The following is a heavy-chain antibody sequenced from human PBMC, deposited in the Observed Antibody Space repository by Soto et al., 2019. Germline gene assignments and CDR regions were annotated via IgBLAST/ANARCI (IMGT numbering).Heavy chain of an antibody. CDR2: IKQDGSEK. CDR3: AGTRNVYCSGGSCYEEEWFYMDV. J-gene: IGHJ6*03. CDR1: GFTFSSYW. Sequence: GGSLRLSCAASGFTFSSYWMSWVRQAPGKGLEWVANIKQDGSEKYYVDSVKGRFTISRDNAKNSLYLQMNSLRAEDTAVYYCAGTRNVYCSGGSCYEEEWFYMDVWGKGTTVTVSS. D-gene: IGHD2-15*01. V-gene: IGHV3-7*01.